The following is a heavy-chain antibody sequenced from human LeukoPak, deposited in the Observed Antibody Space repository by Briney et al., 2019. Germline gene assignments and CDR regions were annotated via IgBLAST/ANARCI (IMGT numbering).Heavy chain of an antibody. Sequence: GRSLRLSCAASGFTFSSHGMHWVRLAPGKGLEWVAVISSEGRDKNYADSVKGRFTISRDNPKNTLYLQMNSLRAEDTAVYYCAKDWGYASGTFFVNWGQGTLVTVSS. D-gene: IGHD6-19*01. CDR2: ISSEGRDK. J-gene: IGHJ4*02. V-gene: IGHV3-30*18. CDR3: AKDWGYASGTFFVN. CDR1: GFTFSSHG.